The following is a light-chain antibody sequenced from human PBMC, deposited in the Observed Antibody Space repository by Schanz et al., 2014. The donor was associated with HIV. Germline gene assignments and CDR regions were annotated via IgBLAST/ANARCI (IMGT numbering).Light chain of an antibody. CDR2: GTS. J-gene: IGKJ4*01. V-gene: IGKV1-27*01. CDR1: QIIKNY. Sequence: DIQMTQSPSSLSASVGDRITLTCRASQIIKNYLAWYQQKPGKVPTLLIYGTSTLQSGVSSRFSGSGSGTIFTLTISNLQPEDAGTYFCQNYNGAPLTFGGGTKVE. CDR3: QNYNGAPLT.